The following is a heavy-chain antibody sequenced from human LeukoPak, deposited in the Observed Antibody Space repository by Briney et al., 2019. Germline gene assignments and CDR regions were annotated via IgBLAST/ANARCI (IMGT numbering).Heavy chain of an antibody. CDR1: GGTFSDYT. CDR2: ITPMYGTS. V-gene: IGHV1-69*06. J-gene: IGHJ4*02. D-gene: IGHD5/OR15-5a*01. Sequence: SVKGSCKTNGGTFSDYTIHWVRQAPGQGLDWMGGITPMYGTSNYAQKFQGRLTIAADKSTNTVHMDLSSLRSEDTAIYYCARDNAGLYDAFDLWGLGTLVTVSS. CDR3: ARDNAGLYDAFDL.